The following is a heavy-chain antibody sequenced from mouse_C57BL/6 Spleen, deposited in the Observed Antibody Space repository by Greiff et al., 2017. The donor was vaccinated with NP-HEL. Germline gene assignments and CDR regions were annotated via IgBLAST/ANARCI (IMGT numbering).Heavy chain of an antibody. V-gene: IGHV1-85*01. CDR2: LYPRDGST. Sequence: QVQLQQSGPELVKPGASVKLSCKASGYTFTSYDINWVKQRPGQGLEWIGWLYPRDGSTKYNEKFKGKATLTVDTSSSTAYMELHSLTSEDSAVYFCARDLPITTVYYFDYWGQGTTLTVSS. D-gene: IGHD1-1*01. CDR3: ARDLPITTVYYFDY. CDR1: GYTFTSYD. J-gene: IGHJ2*01.